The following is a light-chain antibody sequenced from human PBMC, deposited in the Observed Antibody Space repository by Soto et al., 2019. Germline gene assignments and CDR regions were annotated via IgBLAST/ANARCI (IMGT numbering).Light chain of an antibody. CDR3: QQRKHWPPII. Sequence: EVVVTQSPATLSLSPGERATLSCRTSQTVDIYLNWYQQKPGQAPRLLISDASNRATGIPARFSGSGSGTDFTLTISSLEPEDFAIYYCQQRKHWPPIIFGQGTRL. J-gene: IGKJ5*01. V-gene: IGKV3-11*01. CDR2: DAS. CDR1: QTVDIY.